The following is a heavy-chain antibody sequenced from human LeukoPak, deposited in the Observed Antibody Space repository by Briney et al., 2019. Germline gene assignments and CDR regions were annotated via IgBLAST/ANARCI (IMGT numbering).Heavy chain of an antibody. CDR2: ISSRSSYI. J-gene: IGHJ6*02. CDR3: ARDRYIVVVPAAPPVGAGYYYYGMDV. CDR1: VFTLSRYN. Sequence: GGSLRLSRASSVFTLSRYNLNWVRQAPGKGLEGVSSISSRSSYIYYADSVKGRFTISRDNAKNSPYLQMNSLRAEDTAVYYCARDRYIVVVPAAPPVGAGYYYYGMDVWGQGTTVTVSS. V-gene: IGHV3-21*01. D-gene: IGHD2-2*01.